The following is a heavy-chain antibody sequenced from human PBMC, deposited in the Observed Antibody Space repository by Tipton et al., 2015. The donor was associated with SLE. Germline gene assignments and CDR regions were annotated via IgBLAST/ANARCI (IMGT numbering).Heavy chain of an antibody. CDR2: IYYSGTT. V-gene: IGHV4-59*12. J-gene: IGHJ5*02. CDR1: GGSISSYY. D-gene: IGHD2-21*01. Sequence: TLSLTCTVSGGSISSYYWSWIRQPPGNGLEWIGYIYYSGTTDYNPSLKSRVTISLDTSRNHFSLRLSSVTAADTAVYYCAREASYCGGDCYPSWFDPWGQGTLVTVSS. CDR3: AREASYCGGDCYPSWFDP.